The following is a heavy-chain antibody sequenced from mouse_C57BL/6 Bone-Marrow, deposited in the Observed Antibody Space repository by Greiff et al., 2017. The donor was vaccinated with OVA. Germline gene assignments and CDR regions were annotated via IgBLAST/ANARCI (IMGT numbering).Heavy chain of an antibody. Sequence: EVKLQESGGDLVKPGGSLKLSCAASGFTFSSYGMSWVRQTPDKRLEWVATISSGGSYTYYPDSVKGRFTISRDNAKNTLYLQMSSLKSEDTAMYYCARPYAFADWGQGTLVTVSA. CDR1: GFTFSSYG. J-gene: IGHJ3*01. D-gene: IGHD1-1*01. CDR2: ISSGGSYT. V-gene: IGHV5-6*01. CDR3: ARPYAFAD.